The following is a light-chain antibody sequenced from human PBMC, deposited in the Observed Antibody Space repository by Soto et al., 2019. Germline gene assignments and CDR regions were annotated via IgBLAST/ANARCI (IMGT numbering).Light chain of an antibody. CDR2: AAS. J-gene: IGKJ1*01. Sequence: DIQMTQSPSTLSASVGDRVTITCRASQSISSYLNWYQQKPGKAPKLLIYAASSLQSGVPSRFSGSGSGTDFTLTISRLQPEEFATYYCQQSYRNRLKLGQGTQV. CDR3: QQSYRNRLK. CDR1: QSISSY. V-gene: IGKV1-39*01.